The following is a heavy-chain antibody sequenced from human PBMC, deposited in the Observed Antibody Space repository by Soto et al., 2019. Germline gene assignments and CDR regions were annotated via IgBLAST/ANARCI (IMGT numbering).Heavy chain of an antibody. CDR3: ARDRSGSWPHNWFDP. J-gene: IGHJ5*02. CDR2: ISYDGSNK. CDR1: GFTVSSYA. Sequence: PVGSLRLSCAACGFTVSSYAMHWVRQAPGKGLEWVAVISYDGSNKYYADSVKGRFTISRDNSKNTLYLQMNSLRAEDTAVYYCARDRSGSWPHNWFDPWGQGTLVTVSS. V-gene: IGHV3-30-3*01. D-gene: IGHD6-13*01.